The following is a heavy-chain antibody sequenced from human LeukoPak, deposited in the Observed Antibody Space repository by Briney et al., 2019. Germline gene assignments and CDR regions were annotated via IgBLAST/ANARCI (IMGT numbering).Heavy chain of an antibody. CDR3: AKSSGRDGYNWDY. J-gene: IGHJ4*02. CDR1: GFTFSSYA. CDR2: ISGSGGST. Sequence: ESGGSLRLSCAASGFTFSSYAMSWVRQAPGKGLEWVSAISGSGGSTYYADSEKGRFTISRDNSKNTLYLQMNSLRAEDTAVYYCAKSSGRDGYNWDYWGQGTLVTVSS. V-gene: IGHV3-23*01. D-gene: IGHD5-24*01.